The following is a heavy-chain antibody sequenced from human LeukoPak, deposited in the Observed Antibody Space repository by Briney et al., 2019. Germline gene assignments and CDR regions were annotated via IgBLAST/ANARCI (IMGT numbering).Heavy chain of an antibody. J-gene: IGHJ4*02. V-gene: IGHV3-74*01. D-gene: IGHD6-13*01. CDR2: VSNDGSST. CDR3: VGAAADTTPRP. Sequence: EGSLKLSCAASRFTSSNYWMHWVRQGPGKGLVWVSRVSNDGSSTAYADSVRGRFTISRDNAKNTLYLQMNSLRAEDTAVYYCVGAAADTTPRPWGQGTLVTVSS. CDR1: RFTSSNYW.